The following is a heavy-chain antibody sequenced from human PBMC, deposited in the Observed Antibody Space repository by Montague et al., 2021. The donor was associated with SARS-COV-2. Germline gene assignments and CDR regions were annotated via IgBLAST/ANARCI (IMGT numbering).Heavy chain of an antibody. CDR3: AGRAADKDYGGRGPIGD. D-gene: IGHD4-23*01. CDR2: ISHDEVLT. Sequence: SLRLSCAASGFTFNKYGMHWVRQAPGKGLEWMAIISHDEVLTYYADSVKGRFTISRDNSKNTLYLQMNSLRPEDTAVYYCAGRAADKDYGGRGPIGDWGQGTLVTVSS. CDR1: GFTFNKYG. V-gene: IGHV3-30*03. J-gene: IGHJ4*02.